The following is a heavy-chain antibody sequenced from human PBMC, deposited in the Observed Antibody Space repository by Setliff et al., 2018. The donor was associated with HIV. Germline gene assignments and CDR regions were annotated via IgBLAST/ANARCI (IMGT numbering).Heavy chain of an antibody. Sequence: GESLKISCAASGFTFSNYAMNWVRQAPGKGLEWVSTISGSGGLTFYADSVKGRFTISRDNSKNTLYLQMNSLRAEDTVVYYCAKGHYSSGDSKQNGFDMWGQGTMVT. D-gene: IGHD3-22*01. J-gene: IGHJ3*02. CDR1: GFTFSNYA. CDR3: AKGHYSSGDSKQNGFDM. CDR2: ISGSGGLT. V-gene: IGHV3-23*01.